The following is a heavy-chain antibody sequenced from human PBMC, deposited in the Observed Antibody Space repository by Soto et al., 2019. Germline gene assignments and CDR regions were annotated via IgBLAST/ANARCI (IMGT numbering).Heavy chain of an antibody. D-gene: IGHD1-1*01. CDR2: ISAHNGNT. J-gene: IGHJ4*02. Sequence: QVHLVQSGAEVKKPGASVKVSCKGSGYAFTTYGITWVRQAPGKGLEWMGWISAHNGNTNYAQKLQGRVTVTRDTSTSTAYMELRSLRSDDTALYYCARGRYGDYWGQGALVTVSS. CDR1: GYAFTTYG. CDR3: ARGRYGDY. V-gene: IGHV1-18*01.